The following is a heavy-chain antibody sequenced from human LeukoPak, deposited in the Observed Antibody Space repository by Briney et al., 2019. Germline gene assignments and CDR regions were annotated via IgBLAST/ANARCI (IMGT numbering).Heavy chain of an antibody. CDR2: IYYSGST. V-gene: IGHV4-59*12. CDR1: GGSISSYY. Sequence: SETLSLTCTVSGGSISSYYWSWIRQPPGKGLEWIGYIYYSGSTNYNPSLKSRVTISVDTSKNQFSLNLSSVTAADTAVYYCARSLREYSTPGFDPWGQGTLVTVSS. CDR3: ARSLREYSTPGFDP. J-gene: IGHJ5*02. D-gene: IGHD2-8*01.